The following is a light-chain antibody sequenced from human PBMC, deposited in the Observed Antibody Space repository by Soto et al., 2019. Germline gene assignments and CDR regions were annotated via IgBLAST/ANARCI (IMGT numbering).Light chain of an antibody. V-gene: IGKV1-39*01. CDR2: AAS. J-gene: IGKJ5*01. Sequence: DIQMTQSPSSLSAYVGDRVTITCRASQSISSYLNWYQQKPGKAPKLLIYAASSLQSGVPSRFSGSGSGTDFTLTISSLQPEDFATYYCQQSYSTRITFGQGTRLEI. CDR3: QQSYSTRIT. CDR1: QSISSY.